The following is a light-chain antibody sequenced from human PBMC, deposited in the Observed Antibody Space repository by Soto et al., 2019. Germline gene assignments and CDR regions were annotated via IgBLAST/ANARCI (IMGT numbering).Light chain of an antibody. CDR1: QDINSY. V-gene: IGKV1-9*01. CDR3: QQLHVYPST. J-gene: IGKJ4*01. Sequence: IQLTQSPSSLSASVGDRVTITCRASQDINSYLAWYQQKPGKAPNLLIYAGTSLQSGVPSRFSGSGSGTELTLTIGSLQPEDFATYYCQQLHVYPSTFGGGTKVE. CDR2: AGT.